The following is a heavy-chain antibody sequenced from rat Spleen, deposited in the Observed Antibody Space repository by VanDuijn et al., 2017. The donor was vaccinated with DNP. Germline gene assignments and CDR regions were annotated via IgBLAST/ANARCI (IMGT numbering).Heavy chain of an antibody. Sequence: QVQLKESGPGLVQPSQTLSLTCTVSGFSLTSSGVSWVRQPPGKGLEWIAAISSGGRTYYNSALKSRLSISRDTSKNQVFLKMNSLQIEDTAIYCCARVHTTGSVFDYWGQGVMVTVSS. CDR2: ISSGGRT. V-gene: IGHV2S12*01. J-gene: IGHJ2*01. CDR3: ARVHTTGSVFDY. D-gene: IGHD1-7*01. CDR1: GFSLTSSG.